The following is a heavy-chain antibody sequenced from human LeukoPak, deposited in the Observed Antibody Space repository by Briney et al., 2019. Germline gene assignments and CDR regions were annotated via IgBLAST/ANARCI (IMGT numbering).Heavy chain of an antibody. Sequence: PSETLSLTCTVSGGSISSYYWSWIRQPPGKGLEWIGYIYYSGSTNYNPSLKSRVTISVDTSKNQLSLKLSSVTAADTAVYYCASSYSSSWYGNGDWFDPWGQGTLVTVSS. J-gene: IGHJ5*02. CDR3: ASSYSSSWYGNGDWFDP. CDR2: IYYSGST. V-gene: IGHV4-59*01. D-gene: IGHD6-13*01. CDR1: GGSISSYY.